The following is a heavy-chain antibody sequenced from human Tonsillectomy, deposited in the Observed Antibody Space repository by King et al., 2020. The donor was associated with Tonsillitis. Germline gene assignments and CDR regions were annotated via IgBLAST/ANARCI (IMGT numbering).Heavy chain of an antibody. D-gene: IGHD3-10*01. CDR2: INSSGST. CDR1: GGSFSGDY. Sequence: VQLQQWGAGLLKPSETLSLTCAVYGGSFSGDYWSWIRQPPGKGLEWIGEINSSGSTKYNPSLKSRVTISLDTTKNQFSLKMTSVTAADTAVFYCARGLDCAGSNCYMDVRGKGTTVTVSS. J-gene: IGHJ6*03. CDR3: ARGLDCAGSNCYMDV. V-gene: IGHV4-34*01.